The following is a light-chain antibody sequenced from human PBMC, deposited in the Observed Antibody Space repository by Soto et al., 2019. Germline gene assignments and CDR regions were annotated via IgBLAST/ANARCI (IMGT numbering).Light chain of an antibody. J-gene: IGKJ5*01. V-gene: IGKV1-5*01. CDR1: QSIGRW. CDR3: QQYNSYPYT. Sequence: DIQRTQSASTLSASLGDGVTITRRASQSIGRWLAWYQQKKGKAPKLLIYDASTLESGVPSGFSGSKYGTEFNLTISSLQSDDFATYNCQQYNSYPYTFGQGTRLEIK. CDR2: DAS.